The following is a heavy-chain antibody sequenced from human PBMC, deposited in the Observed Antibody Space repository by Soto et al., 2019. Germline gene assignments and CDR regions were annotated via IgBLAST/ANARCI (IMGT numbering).Heavy chain of an antibody. CDR1: GGSISSYY. CDR3: AGERPTKAYYYYYMDV. J-gene: IGHJ6*03. V-gene: IGHV4-59*01. Sequence: PSETLSLTCTVSGGSISSYYWSWIRQPPGKGLEWIGYIYYSGGTNYNPSLKSRVTISVDTSKNQFSLKLSSVTAADTAVYYCAGERPTKAYYYYYMDVWGKGTTVTVSS. CDR2: IYYSGGT.